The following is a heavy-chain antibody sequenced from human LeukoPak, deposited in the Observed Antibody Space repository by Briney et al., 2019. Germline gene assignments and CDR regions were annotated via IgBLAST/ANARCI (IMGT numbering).Heavy chain of an antibody. V-gene: IGHV3-30*04. D-gene: IGHD6-13*01. CDR1: GFTFSSYA. J-gene: IGHJ4*02. CDR2: ISYDGSNK. CDR3: AKVPHRGAAGDY. Sequence: GGSLRLSCAASGFTFSSYAMHWVRQAPGKGLEWVAVISYDGSNKYYADSVKGRFTISRDNSKNTLYLQMNSLRAEDTAVYYCAKVPHRGAAGDYWGQGTLVTVSS.